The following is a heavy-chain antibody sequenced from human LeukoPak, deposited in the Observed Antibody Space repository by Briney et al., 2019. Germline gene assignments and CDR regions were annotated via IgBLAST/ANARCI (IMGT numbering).Heavy chain of an antibody. CDR2: ISSSSSYI. CDR1: GFTFSSYS. Sequence: GGSLRLSCAASGFTFSSYSMNWVRQAPGKGLEWVSSISSSSSYIYYADSVKGRFTISRDNAKNSLYLQMNRLRAEDTAVYYCARALWGRGYSGYEDFDYWGQGTLVTVSS. CDR3: ARALWGRGYSGYEDFDY. V-gene: IGHV3-21*01. J-gene: IGHJ4*02. D-gene: IGHD5-12*01.